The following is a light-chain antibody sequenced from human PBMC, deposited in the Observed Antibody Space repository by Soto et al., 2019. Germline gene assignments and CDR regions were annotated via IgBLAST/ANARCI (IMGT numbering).Light chain of an antibody. Sequence: IVITQSPATLSVSPWERATLSCRASQNIYSNVAWYQQRPGQAPRLLIYRASTRATGIPARFSGSGSGTEFTLTISSLQSEDFTVYSCLQYHNLWAFGQGTKVDIK. CDR1: QNIYSN. V-gene: IGKV3-15*01. CDR3: LQYHNLWA. J-gene: IGKJ1*01. CDR2: RAS.